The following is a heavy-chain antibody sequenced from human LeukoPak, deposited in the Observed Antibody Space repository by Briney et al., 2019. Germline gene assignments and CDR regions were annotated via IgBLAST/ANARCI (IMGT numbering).Heavy chain of an antibody. Sequence: ASVKVSCKASGYTFTSYGISWVRQAPGQGLEWMGWISAYNGNTNYAQKPQGRVTMTTDTSTSTAYMELRSLRSDDTAVYYRARDLCLAYDSSGYCSCGYWGQGTLVTVSS. CDR2: ISAYNGNT. D-gene: IGHD3-22*01. J-gene: IGHJ4*02. V-gene: IGHV1-18*01. CDR1: GYTFTSYG. CDR3: ARDLCLAYDSSGYCSCGY.